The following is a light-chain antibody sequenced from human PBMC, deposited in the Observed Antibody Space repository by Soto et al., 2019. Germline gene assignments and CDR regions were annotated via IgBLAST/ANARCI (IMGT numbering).Light chain of an antibody. CDR2: GAS. V-gene: IGKV3-20*01. CDR3: QHSYSNSGA. J-gene: IGKJ1*01. Sequence: EIMRTQSPGSLSVSPGERATLSCRASQSVSSSYLAWYQQRPGQAPKLLIYGASSSATGIPDRFSGSGSGTEFTLSINSLQPDDFATYYCQHSYSNSGAFGQGTKV. CDR1: QSVSSSY.